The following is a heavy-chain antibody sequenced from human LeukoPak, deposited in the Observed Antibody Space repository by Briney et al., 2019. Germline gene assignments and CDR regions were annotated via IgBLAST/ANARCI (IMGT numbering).Heavy chain of an antibody. D-gene: IGHD5-18*01. CDR3: AKTDVDTAMVWYYYYYYMDV. V-gene: IGHV3-21*04. J-gene: IGHJ6*03. CDR1: GFTFSIYS. CDR2: ISSASSYI. Sequence: GGSLRLSCAASGFTFSIYSMHWVLQTPGRGLEWVSSISSASSYIYYADSVKGRFTISRDNSKNTLYLQMNSLRAEDTAVYYCAKTDVDTAMVWYYYYYYMDVWGKGTTVTVSS.